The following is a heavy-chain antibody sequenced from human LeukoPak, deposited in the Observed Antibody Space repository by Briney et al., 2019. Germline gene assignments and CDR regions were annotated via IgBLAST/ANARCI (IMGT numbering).Heavy chain of an antibody. D-gene: IGHD3-22*01. CDR1: GGSLSTHH. Sequence: SETLSLTCVVSGGSLSTHHWSWIRQSPGRGLEWIGYISDSGSTNYNPSLKSRVTISVDTSKNQFFLKLSSVTAADTAVYYCARLLYSSGYYVDYWGQGTLVTVSS. CDR2: ISDSGST. J-gene: IGHJ4*02. CDR3: ARLLYSSGYYVDY. V-gene: IGHV4-59*11.